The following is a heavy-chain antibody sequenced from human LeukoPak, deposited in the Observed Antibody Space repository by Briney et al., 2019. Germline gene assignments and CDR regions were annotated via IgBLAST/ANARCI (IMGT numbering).Heavy chain of an antibody. CDR2: INPNSGGT. Sequence: ASVKVSCKASGYTFTGYYMQWVRQAPGQELEWMGWINPNSGGTNYAQKFRGRVTMTRDTSISTAYMELSRLTSDDTAVYYCARVKGRVFGVITTKERYFDYWGQGTLVTVSS. V-gene: IGHV1-2*02. J-gene: IGHJ4*02. CDR1: GYTFTGYY. CDR3: ARVKGRVFGVITTKERYFDY. D-gene: IGHD3-3*01.